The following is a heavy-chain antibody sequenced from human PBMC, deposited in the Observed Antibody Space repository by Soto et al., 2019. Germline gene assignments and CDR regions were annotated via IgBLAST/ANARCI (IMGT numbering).Heavy chain of an antibody. V-gene: IGHV2-26*01. Sequence: QVTLKESGPVLVKPTETLTLTCTVSGFSLSNARMGVSWIRQPPGKALEWLAHIFSNDEKSYSTSLKSRLTLSKDTSKSQVVLTMTNMDPVDTATYYCARILMEGGYRPNYYYYYGMDVWGQGTTVTVSS. J-gene: IGHJ6*02. CDR3: ARILMEGGYRPNYYYYYGMDV. D-gene: IGHD3-22*01. CDR1: GFSLSNARMG. CDR2: IFSNDEK.